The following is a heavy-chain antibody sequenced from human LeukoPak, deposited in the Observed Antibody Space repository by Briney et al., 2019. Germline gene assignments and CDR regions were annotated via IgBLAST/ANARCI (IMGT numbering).Heavy chain of an antibody. V-gene: IGHV5-51*01. CDR1: GYSFTSYW. CDR2: IYPGDSDT. Sequence: PGESLKISCKGSGYSFTSYWIGWVRQMPGKGLEWMGIIYPGDSDTRYSPSFPGQVTISADKSISTAYRQWSSLTASETAMYYCARHVVAATYAFDIWGQGTMVTVSS. D-gene: IGHD2-15*01. J-gene: IGHJ3*02. CDR3: ARHVVAATYAFDI.